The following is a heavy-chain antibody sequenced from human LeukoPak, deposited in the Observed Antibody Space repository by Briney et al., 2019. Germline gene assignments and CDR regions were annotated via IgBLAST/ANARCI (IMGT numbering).Heavy chain of an antibody. CDR2: IIPTFGTA. CDR1: GGTFSSYA. Sequence: SVKVSCKASGGTFSSYAISWVRQAPGQGLEWMGGIIPTFGTANYAQKFQGRVTITADESTSTAYMELSSLRSEDTAVYYCAREDSSGWYHFDYWGQGTLVAVSS. J-gene: IGHJ4*02. V-gene: IGHV1-69*13. CDR3: AREDSSGWYHFDY. D-gene: IGHD6-19*01.